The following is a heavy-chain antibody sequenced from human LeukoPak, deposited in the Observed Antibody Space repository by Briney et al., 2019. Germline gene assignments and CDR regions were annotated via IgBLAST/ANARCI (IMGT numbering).Heavy chain of an antibody. CDR1: GSTLNELI. V-gene: IGHV1-24*01. CDR2: FDAEEGET. Sequence: ASVKVSCKVSGSTLNELIVHWVRQAPGKGLEWIGGFDAEEGETVFSQMFQGRVTMTEDANTETAYLELSSLTSDDTAVYYCGAARFDWLYHWGQGTLVTVSS. D-gene: IGHD3-3*01. CDR3: GAARFDWLYH. J-gene: IGHJ5*02.